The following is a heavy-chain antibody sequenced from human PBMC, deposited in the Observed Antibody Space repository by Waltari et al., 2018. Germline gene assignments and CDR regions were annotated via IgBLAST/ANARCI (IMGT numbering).Heavy chain of an antibody. CDR3: AKDPTAAADGDYFDY. V-gene: IGHV3-30*18. CDR2: ISYDGSDK. D-gene: IGHD2-2*01. CDR1: GFTFSNYA. Sequence: QVQLVESGGGVVQPGRSLRLSCAVSGFTFSNYAMHWVRQAPGKGLEWVAVISYDGSDKYYTDSVKGRFTSSRDNSKDTLYLQMNFLTIDDTAIYYCAKDPTAAADGDYFDYWGQGTLVTVSS. J-gene: IGHJ4*02.